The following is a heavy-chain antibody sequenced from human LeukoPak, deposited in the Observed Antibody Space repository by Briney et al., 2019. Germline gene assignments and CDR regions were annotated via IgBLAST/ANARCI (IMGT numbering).Heavy chain of an antibody. V-gene: IGHV4-30-4*07. CDR1: GGSFSGYS. Sequence: SETLSLTCAVYGGSFSGYSWSWIRQPPGKGLEWIGYIYYSGSTYYNPSLKSRVTISVDTSKNQFSLKLSSVTAADTAVYYCARVDYGSAHNWFDPWGQGTLVTVSS. J-gene: IGHJ5*02. CDR3: ARVDYGSAHNWFDP. CDR2: IYYSGST. D-gene: IGHD3-10*01.